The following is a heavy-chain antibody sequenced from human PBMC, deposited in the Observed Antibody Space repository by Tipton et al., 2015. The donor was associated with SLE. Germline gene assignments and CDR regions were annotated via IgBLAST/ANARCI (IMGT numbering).Heavy chain of an antibody. CDR3: ARHEGWNCSGGSCYSGNWFDP. CDR2: IYYSGTT. CDR1: GGSISSYY. J-gene: IGHJ5*02. Sequence: LRLSCTVSGGSISSYYWSWIRQPPGKGLEWIGYIYYSGTTNYNPSLKSRVTISVDTSKNQFSLKLSSVTAADTAVYYCARHEGWNCSGGSCYSGNWFDPWGQGTLVTVSS. V-gene: IGHV4-59*08. D-gene: IGHD2-15*01.